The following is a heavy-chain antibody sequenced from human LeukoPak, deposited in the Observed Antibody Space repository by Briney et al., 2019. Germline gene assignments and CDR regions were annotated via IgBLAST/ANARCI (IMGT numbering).Heavy chain of an antibody. Sequence: ASVKVSCKASGYTFTGYYMHWVRQAPGQGLEWMGWINPNSGRTNYAQKFQGRVTMTRDTSISTAYMELSSLRSEDTAVYYCARGLGNYYWAGDVWGQGTTVTVSS. J-gene: IGHJ6*02. CDR1: GYTFTGYY. V-gene: IGHV1-2*02. D-gene: IGHD3-10*01. CDR2: INPNSGRT. CDR3: ARGLGNYYWAGDV.